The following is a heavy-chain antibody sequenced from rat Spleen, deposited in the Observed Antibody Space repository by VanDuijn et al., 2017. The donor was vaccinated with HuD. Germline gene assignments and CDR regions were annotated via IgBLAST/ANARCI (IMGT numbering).Heavy chain of an antibody. V-gene: IGHV5-25*01. D-gene: IGHD3-1*01. CDR1: GFTFSNYD. Sequence: EVQLVESGGGLVQPGRSLKLSCAASGFTFSNYDMAWVRQAPTKGLEWVASISPSGGSTYYRDSVKGRFTVPRDNAKSTLYLQMDSPRSEGTATYYWARPPETPFDYWGQGVMVTVSS. J-gene: IGHJ2*01. CDR2: ISPSGGST. CDR3: ARPPETPFDY.